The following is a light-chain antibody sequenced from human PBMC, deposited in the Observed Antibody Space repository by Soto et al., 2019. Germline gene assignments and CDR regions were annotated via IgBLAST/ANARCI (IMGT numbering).Light chain of an antibody. J-gene: IGKJ1*01. CDR2: SAS. CDR1: QSIISY. CDR3: QQTYSSPQT. Sequence: DIQMTQSPSSLSASVGDRVTITCLASQSIISYLYWYQQKPGKAPKLLIYSASSLQSGVPSRFSGSGSGTDFTLIISDLQPEDFATYYCQQTYSSPQTFGQGTKVDIK. V-gene: IGKV1-39*01.